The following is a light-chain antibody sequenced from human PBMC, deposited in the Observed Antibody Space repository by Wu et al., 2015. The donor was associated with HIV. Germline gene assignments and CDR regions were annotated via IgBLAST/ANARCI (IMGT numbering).Light chain of an antibody. Sequence: EIVLTQSPATLSLSPGERATLSCGASQSVDSNYLAWYQQKPGLAPRLLIYDASTRATGIPDRFSGSGSGTDFTLTISRLEPEDFAVYFCQQFGGSPWTFGRRDQGGDQ. J-gene: IGKJ1*01. CDR1: QSVDSNY. CDR3: QQFGGSPWT. CDR2: DAS. V-gene: IGKV3D-20*01.